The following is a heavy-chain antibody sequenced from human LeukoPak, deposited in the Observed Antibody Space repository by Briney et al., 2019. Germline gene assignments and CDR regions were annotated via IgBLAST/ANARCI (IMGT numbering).Heavy chain of an antibody. D-gene: IGHD2-2*01. CDR3: ARDGWDCSSTSCSSNWFDP. CDR1: GGSISSYY. Sequence: PSETLSLTCTVSGGSISSYYWSWLRQPAGKGLEWIGRIYTSGSTKYNPSLKSRVTMSVDTSKNQFSLKLSSVTAADTAVYYCARDGWDCSSTSCSSNWFDPWGQGTLVTVSS. CDR2: IYTSGST. V-gene: IGHV4-4*07. J-gene: IGHJ5*02.